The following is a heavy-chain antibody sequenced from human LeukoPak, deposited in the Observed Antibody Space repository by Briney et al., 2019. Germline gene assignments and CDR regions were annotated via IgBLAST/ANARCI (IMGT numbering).Heavy chain of an antibody. D-gene: IGHD3-10*01. CDR2: ISYDEMYQ. CDR3: AKDRDYYGSGSDY. Sequence: PGGSLRLSCAASGFTFNIYGMHWVRQAPGKGLEWVAVISYDEMYQYYADSVKGRFTISRDNSKNTLFLQMNSLRAEDTAIYYCAKDRDYYGSGSDYWGQGTLVTVSS. J-gene: IGHJ4*02. V-gene: IGHV3-30*18. CDR1: GFTFNIYG.